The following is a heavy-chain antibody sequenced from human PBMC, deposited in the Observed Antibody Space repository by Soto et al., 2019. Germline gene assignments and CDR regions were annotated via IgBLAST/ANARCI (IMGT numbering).Heavy chain of an antibody. V-gene: IGHV1-69*13. CDR2: IIPIFGTA. J-gene: IGHJ5*02. CDR1: GGTFSSYA. Sequence: SVKVSCKASGGTFSSYAISWVRQAPGQGLEWMGGIIPIFGTANYAQKFQGRVTITADESTSTAYMELSSLRSEDTAVYYCARDVTGTTMGWFDPWGQGTLVTVSS. CDR3: ARDVTGTTMGWFDP. D-gene: IGHD1-20*01.